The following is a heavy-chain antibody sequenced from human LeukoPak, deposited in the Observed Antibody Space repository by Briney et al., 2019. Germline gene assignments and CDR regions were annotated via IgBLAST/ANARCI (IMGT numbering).Heavy chain of an antibody. D-gene: IGHD2-2*01. V-gene: IGHV4-61*02. J-gene: IGHJ1*01. Sequence: SETLSLTCTVSGGSISSSSYYWGWIRQPAGKGLEWIGRLSNTGSSDYNHSLKSRVSIVIDTSKNQFSLKLNSVTAADTAVYYCARTGGGCGSTRCHEYFQYWGQGTPVTVSS. CDR2: LSNTGSS. CDR1: GGSISSSSYY. CDR3: ARTGGGCGSTRCHEYFQY.